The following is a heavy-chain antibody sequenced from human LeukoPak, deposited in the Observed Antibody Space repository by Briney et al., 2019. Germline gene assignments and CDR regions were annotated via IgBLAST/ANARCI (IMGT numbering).Heavy chain of an antibody. V-gene: IGHV3-23*01. CDR3: ARVDAMYNWNPYYYYYMDV. J-gene: IGHJ6*03. CDR1: GGSISSSSYY. CDR2: ISSSGGST. D-gene: IGHD1-1*01. Sequence: ETLSLTCTVSGGSISSSSYYWGWIRQAPGKGLQWVSGISSSGGSTYYVDSVKGRFTISTDNSKNTLYLQMNSLRAEDTAVYYCARVDAMYNWNPYYYYYMDVWGKGTTVTISS.